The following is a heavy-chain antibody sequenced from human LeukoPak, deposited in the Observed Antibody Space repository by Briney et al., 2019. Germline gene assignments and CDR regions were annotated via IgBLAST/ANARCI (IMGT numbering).Heavy chain of an antibody. CDR3: AKDTIRDGYNFYY. D-gene: IGHD5-24*01. CDR2: IWYDGSNK. J-gene: IGHJ4*02. V-gene: IGHV3-33*06. CDR1: GFTFSSYG. Sequence: GRSLRLSCAASGFTFSSYGMHWVRQAPGKGLEWVAVIWYDGSNKYYADSVKGRFTISRDNSKNTLCLQMNSLRAEDTAVYYCAKDTIRDGYNFYYWGQGTLVTVSS.